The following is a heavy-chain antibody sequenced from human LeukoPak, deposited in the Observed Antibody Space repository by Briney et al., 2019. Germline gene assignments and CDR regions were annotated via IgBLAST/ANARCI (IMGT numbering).Heavy chain of an antibody. Sequence: PGGSLRLSCAASGFTFSSYAMSWVRQAPGKGLEWVSSISSSSSYIYYADSVKGRFTISRDNAKNSLYLQMNSLRAEDTAVYYCARAFVVVPAAIPFDYWGQGTLVTVSS. CDR1: GFTFSSYA. V-gene: IGHV3-21*01. CDR3: ARAFVVVPAAIPFDY. D-gene: IGHD2-2*02. J-gene: IGHJ4*02. CDR2: ISSSSSYI.